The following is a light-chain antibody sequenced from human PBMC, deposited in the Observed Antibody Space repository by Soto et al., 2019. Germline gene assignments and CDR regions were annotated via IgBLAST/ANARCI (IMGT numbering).Light chain of an antibody. CDR3: QQYYSYPT. CDR1: QGISSY. CDR2: AAS. V-gene: IGKV1-8*01. J-gene: IGKJ1*01. Sequence: AIRMTQSPSSLSASTGDRVTITCRASQGISSYLAWYQQKPGKAPKLLIYAASTLQSGVPSRFSGSGSGTDFTLTISSLQSEDFATYYCQQYYSYPTFGQGTKVEIK.